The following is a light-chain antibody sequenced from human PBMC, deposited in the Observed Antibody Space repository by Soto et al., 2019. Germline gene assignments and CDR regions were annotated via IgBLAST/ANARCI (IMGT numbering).Light chain of an antibody. CDR2: GVS. CDR1: QSVRSN. Sequence: VITPAPSTLSVSHVERVTLSFRASQSVRSNLAWYQQKPGQSPRLLIYGVSSRATGIPDRFSGSGSGTDFTLTISTLEPEDFAVYFCQQYGSSPLTFGGGTKVDIK. CDR3: QQYGSSPLT. V-gene: IGKV3-20*01. J-gene: IGKJ4*01.